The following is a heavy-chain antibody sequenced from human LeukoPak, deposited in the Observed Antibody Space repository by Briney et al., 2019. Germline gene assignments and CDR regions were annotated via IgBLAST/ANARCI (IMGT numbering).Heavy chain of an antibody. Sequence: SVKVSCKASGGTFSSYAISWVRQAPGQGLEWMGGIISIFGTANYAQKFQGRVTITADESTSTAYMELSSLRSEDTAVYYCARDWGSSGYYNYWGQGTLVTVSS. CDR1: GGTFSSYA. V-gene: IGHV1-69*13. D-gene: IGHD1-26*01. CDR2: IISIFGTA. CDR3: ARDWGSSGYYNY. J-gene: IGHJ4*02.